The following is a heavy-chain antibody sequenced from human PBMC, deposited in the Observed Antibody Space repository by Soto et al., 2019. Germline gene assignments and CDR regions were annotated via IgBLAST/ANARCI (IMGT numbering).Heavy chain of an antibody. CDR3: ARGYSGYDYKDYYYYGMDV. CDR1: GYTFTSYG. CDR2: ISAYNGNT. J-gene: IGHJ6*04. Sequence: ASVKVSCKASGYTFTSYGISWVRQAPGQGLEWMGWISAYNGNTNYAQKLQGRVTMTTDTSTSTAYMELRSLRSDDTAVYYCARGYSGYDYKDYYYYGMDVWGKGTKVTVSS. V-gene: IGHV1-18*04. D-gene: IGHD5-12*01.